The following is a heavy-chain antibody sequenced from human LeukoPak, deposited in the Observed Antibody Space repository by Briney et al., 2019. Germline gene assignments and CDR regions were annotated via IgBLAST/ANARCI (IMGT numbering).Heavy chain of an antibody. D-gene: IGHD6-13*01. CDR2: INPNSGGT. V-gene: IGHV1-2*02. Sequence: ASVKVSCKASGGTFSSYVISWVRQAPGQGLEWMGWINPNSGGTNYAQKFQGRVTMTRDTSISTAYMELSRLRSDDTAVYYCARDPIAAAGIYYYYYMDVWGKGTTVTVSS. J-gene: IGHJ6*03. CDR3: ARDPIAAAGIYYYYYMDV. CDR1: GGTFSSYV.